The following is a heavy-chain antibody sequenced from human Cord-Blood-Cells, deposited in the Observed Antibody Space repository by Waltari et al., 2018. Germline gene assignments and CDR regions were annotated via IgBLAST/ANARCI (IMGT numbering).Heavy chain of an antibody. CDR2: ISPILGKA. D-gene: IGHD3-9*01. CDR3: ARHSSYDILTGYYAFDI. Sequence: QVQLVQSGAEVKKPGSSVKVSCKASGGTFSSYAISWVRQAPGQGLEWMGRISPILGKANYAQKVQCRGSITADKATSTAYMGLSSLRSEDTAVYYCARHSSYDILTGYYAFDIWGQGTMVTVSS. J-gene: IGHJ3*02. V-gene: IGHV1-69*09. CDR1: GGTFSSYA.